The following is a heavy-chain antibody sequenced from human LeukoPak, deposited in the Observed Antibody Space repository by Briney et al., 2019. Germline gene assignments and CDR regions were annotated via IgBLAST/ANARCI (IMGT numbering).Heavy chain of an antibody. V-gene: IGHV3-21*01. CDR2: ICSSRSYI. D-gene: IGHD5-24*01. CDR1: GVTFSSYS. Sequence: PAGALRLSCAASGVTFSSYSMNWVRQAPGKGLEWVSSICSSRSYIYYADAVNGRFTITRNNAKTSLYLQMNILGADATAVYYCARDDRAGDYYMDDWGKGTTVTVSS. CDR3: ARDDRAGDYYMDD. J-gene: IGHJ6*03.